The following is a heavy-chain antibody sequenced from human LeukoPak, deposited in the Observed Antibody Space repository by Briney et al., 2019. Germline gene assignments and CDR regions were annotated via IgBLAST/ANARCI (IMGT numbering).Heavy chain of an antibody. J-gene: IGHJ4*02. CDR3: ARGVYIAAAQYGY. CDR2: IYYSGTT. CDR1: GGSISSYY. Sequence: SETLSLTCTVSGGSISSYYWSWIRQPPATGLEWIGYIYYSGTTNYNPSLKSRVTISVDTSKNQFSLKLSSVTAADTAVYYCARGVYIAAAQYGYWGQGTLVTVST. V-gene: IGHV4-59*01. D-gene: IGHD6-13*01.